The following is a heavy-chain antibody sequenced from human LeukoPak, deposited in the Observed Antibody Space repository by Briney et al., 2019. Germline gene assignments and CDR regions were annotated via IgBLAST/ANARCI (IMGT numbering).Heavy chain of an antibody. CDR2: INHSGST. CDR1: GGSFSGYY. CDR3: ARVVVMDWFDP. J-gene: IGHJ5*02. Sequence: SETLSLTCAVYGGSFSGYYWGWIRQPPRKGLGWIGEINHSGSTNYNPSLKSRVTISVDTSKTQSSLKLSSVTAADTAVYYCARVVVMDWFDPWGQGTLVTVSS. V-gene: IGHV4-34*01. D-gene: IGHD3-22*01.